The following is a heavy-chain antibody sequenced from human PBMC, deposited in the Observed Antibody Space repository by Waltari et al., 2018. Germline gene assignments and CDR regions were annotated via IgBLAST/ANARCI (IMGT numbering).Heavy chain of an antibody. CDR1: GFTFSSYA. CDR2: ISGSDGST. Sequence: EVQLVESGGGLVQPGGSLRLSCAASGFTFSSYAMSWVRQAPGKGLEWVSAISGSDGSTDYAESVKGRFTSARDNSKNTLYLQRNSLRAEDTAVYYCAKEGMVATPFDYWGQGTLVTVSS. D-gene: IGHD5-12*01. J-gene: IGHJ4*02. V-gene: IGHV3-23*04. CDR3: AKEGMVATPFDY.